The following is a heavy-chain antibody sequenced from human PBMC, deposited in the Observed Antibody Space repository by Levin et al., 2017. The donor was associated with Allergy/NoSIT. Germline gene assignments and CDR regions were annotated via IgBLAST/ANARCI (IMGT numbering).Heavy chain of an antibody. CDR3: ARSCSTSCPSPRTAFDI. CDR2: ISSGSSYI. J-gene: IGHJ3*02. V-gene: IGHV3-21*01. Sequence: GGSLRLSCAASGFTFSSYSINWVRQAPGKGLEWVSSISSGSSYIYYADSVKGRFTISRDNAKNSLYLQMNSLRAEDTAVYYCARSCSTSCPSPRTAFDIWGQGTMVTVSS. CDR1: GFTFSSYS. D-gene: IGHD2-2*01.